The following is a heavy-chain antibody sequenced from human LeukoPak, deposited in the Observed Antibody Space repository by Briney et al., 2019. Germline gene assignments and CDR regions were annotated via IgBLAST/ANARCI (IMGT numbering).Heavy chain of an antibody. V-gene: IGHV3-21*01. Sequence: GGSLRLSCAASGFTFSSYSMNWVRQAPGKGLEWVSSISSSSSYIYYADSVKGRFTISRDNAKNSLYLQMNSLRAEDTAVNYCARGGYSSSYWFDPWGQGTLVTVSS. CDR1: GFTFSSYS. J-gene: IGHJ5*02. CDR2: ISSSSSYI. CDR3: ARGGYSSSYWFDP. D-gene: IGHD6-6*01.